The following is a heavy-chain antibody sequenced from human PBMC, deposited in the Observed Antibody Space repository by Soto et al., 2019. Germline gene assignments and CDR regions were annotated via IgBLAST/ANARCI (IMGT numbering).Heavy chain of an antibody. Sequence: GGSLRLSCAASGFSLSSYGMHWVRQAPGKGLEWVAVIGFDGNNDYYADSVKGRFTVSRDNSRNTLFLQMNSLRVEDTAVYYCARDRIVGATSPEYFQHWGQGTLVTVSS. V-gene: IGHV3-33*01. CDR3: ARDRIVGATSPEYFQH. CDR1: GFSLSSYG. CDR2: IGFDGNND. D-gene: IGHD1-26*01. J-gene: IGHJ1*01.